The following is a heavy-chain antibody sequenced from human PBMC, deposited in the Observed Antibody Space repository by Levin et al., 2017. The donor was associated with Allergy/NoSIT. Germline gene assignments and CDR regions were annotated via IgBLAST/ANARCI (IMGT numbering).Heavy chain of an antibody. D-gene: IGHD6-19*01. Sequence: GGSLRLSCAASGFTFSSYAMHWVRQAPGKGLEWVAVISYDGSNKYYADSVKGRFTISRDNSKNTLYLQMNSLRAEDTAVYYCARDRRRAVAPYYYYYYGMDVWGQGTTVTVSS. J-gene: IGHJ6*02. CDR1: GFTFSSYA. V-gene: IGHV3-30*04. CDR2: ISYDGSNK. CDR3: ARDRRRAVAPYYYYYYGMDV.